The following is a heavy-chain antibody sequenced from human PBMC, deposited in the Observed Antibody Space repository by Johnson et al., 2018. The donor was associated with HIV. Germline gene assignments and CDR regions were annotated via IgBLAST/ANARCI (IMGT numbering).Heavy chain of an antibody. Sequence: QMLLVESGGGVVQPGRSLRLSCAASGFTFSNYAVHWVRQAPGKGLEWVAVISYDGSTGYYADSVQGRFTISRDNSKNPLSLQMNSLRAEDTAVYYCAKDAAWELLRPDAFDIWGQGTMVTVSS. CDR1: GFTFSNYA. CDR3: AKDAAWELLRPDAFDI. J-gene: IGHJ3*02. CDR2: ISYDGSTG. D-gene: IGHD1-26*01. V-gene: IGHV3-30*04.